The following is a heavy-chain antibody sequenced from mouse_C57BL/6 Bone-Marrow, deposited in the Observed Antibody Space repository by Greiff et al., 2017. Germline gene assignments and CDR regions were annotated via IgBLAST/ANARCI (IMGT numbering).Heavy chain of an antibody. J-gene: IGHJ3*01. V-gene: IGHV1-52*01. CDR2: IDPSDSET. Sequence: VQLQQPGAELVRPGSSVKLSCKASGYTFTSYWMHWVKQRPIQGLEWIGNIDPSDSETHYNQKFKDKATLTVDKSSSTAYMQLSSLTSEDSAVYYCARGRGLRRGVGWFAYWGQGTLVTVSA. D-gene: IGHD2-4*01. CDR1: GYTFTSYW. CDR3: ARGRGLRRGVGWFAY.